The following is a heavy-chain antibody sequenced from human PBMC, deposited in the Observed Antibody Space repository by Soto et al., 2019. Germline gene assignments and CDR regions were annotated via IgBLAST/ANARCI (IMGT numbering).Heavy chain of an antibody. J-gene: IGHJ5*02. D-gene: IGHD1-1*01. V-gene: IGHV1-2*02. CDR1: GYTFTAYY. CDR3: ATGGRNSRFVVGNWSDP. Sequence: QVQLLQTGTEVKKPGASVKVSCKSSGYTFTAYYIHWVRQAPGQGLECMGWIIPDSGDTKYTQKFRGRVSLPSDGSISTAFLEVSGLPFEDTAVYFCATGGRNSRFVVGNWSDPWGQGSPVTVSS. CDR2: IIPDSGDT.